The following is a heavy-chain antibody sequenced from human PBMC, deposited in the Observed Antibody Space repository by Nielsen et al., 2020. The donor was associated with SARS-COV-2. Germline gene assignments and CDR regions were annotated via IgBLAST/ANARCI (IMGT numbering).Heavy chain of an antibody. D-gene: IGHD2-15*01. V-gene: IGHV3-21*01. Sequence: GGSLRLSCTGSGFTFSDYSMNWVRQAPGKGLEWVASISGDSNYIFYSELVKGRFTMSRDNGKNSLYLQINTLRSEDTALYYYTRGFYSQSDCWGQGTLVTVSS. CDR1: GFTFSDYS. J-gene: IGHJ4*02. CDR2: ISGDSNYI. CDR3: TRGFYSQSDC.